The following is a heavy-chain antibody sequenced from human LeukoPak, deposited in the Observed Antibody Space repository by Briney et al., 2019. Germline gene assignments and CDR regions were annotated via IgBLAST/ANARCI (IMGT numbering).Heavy chain of an antibody. CDR3: ARLVCSSSSCWDSAAFDI. CDR2: IIPILGIA. J-gene: IGHJ3*02. Sequence: SVKVSCKASGGTFSSYTISWVRQAPGQGLEWMGRIIPILGIANYAQKFQGRVTITADKSTSTAYMDVRSLRSDDTAVYYCARLVCSSSSCWDSAAFDIWGQGTMVTVSS. D-gene: IGHD2-15*01. CDR1: GGTFSSYT. V-gene: IGHV1-69*02.